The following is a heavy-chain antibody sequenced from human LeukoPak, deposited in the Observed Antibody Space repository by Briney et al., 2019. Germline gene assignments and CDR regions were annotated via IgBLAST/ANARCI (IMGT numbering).Heavy chain of an antibody. D-gene: IGHD4-17*01. V-gene: IGHV3-66*04. J-gene: IGHJ4*02. CDR1: GFTISSNY. CDR2: IFSGGST. CDR3: ARRLDYGDYLDY. Sequence: GGSLRLSCAASGFTISSNYMSWVRQAPGKGLEWVSVIFSGGSTYYADSVKGRFTISRDNSKNTLYLQMNSLRAEDTAVYYCARRLDYGDYLDYWGQGTLVTVSS.